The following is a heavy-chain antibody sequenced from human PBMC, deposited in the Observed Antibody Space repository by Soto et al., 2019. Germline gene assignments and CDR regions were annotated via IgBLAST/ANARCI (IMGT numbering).Heavy chain of an antibody. CDR2: ISSSSSTI. Sequence: GGSLRLSCAASGFTFSSYSMNWVRQAPGKGLEWVSYISSSSSTIYYADSVKGRFTISRDNAKNSLYLQMNSLRAEDTAVYYCARGEFGGDYWGQGTLVTVSS. D-gene: IGHD3-10*01. CDR3: ARGEFGGDY. J-gene: IGHJ4*02. CDR1: GFTFSSYS. V-gene: IGHV3-48*04.